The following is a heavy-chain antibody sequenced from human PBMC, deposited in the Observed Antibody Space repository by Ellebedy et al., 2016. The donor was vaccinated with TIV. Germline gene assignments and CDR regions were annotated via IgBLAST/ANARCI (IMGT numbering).Heavy chain of an antibody. CDR1: GYNFSRYW. CDR3: ANTRFCSGGSCYFYF. D-gene: IGHD2-15*01. CDR2: IHPGDSDT. J-gene: IGHJ4*02. V-gene: IGHV5-51*01. Sequence: PGGSLRLSCKVSGYNFSRYWNGRVRQMPGKGLEWLGIIHPGDSDTRYNPSFQGQVTISADKSISTAYLHWSSLKASDNAMYYCANTRFCSGGSCYFYFWGQGTLVTVSS.